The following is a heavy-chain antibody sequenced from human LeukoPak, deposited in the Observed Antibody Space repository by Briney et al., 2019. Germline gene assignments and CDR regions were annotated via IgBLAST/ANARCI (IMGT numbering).Heavy chain of an antibody. CDR3: AKALPAAIRGFDY. Sequence: SSIIVRGVSTSYPASVQVRSTISRDNSNTTLYLQMNSLTAEDTAVYYCAKALPAAIRGFDYWGQGTLVTVSS. J-gene: IGHJ4*02. CDR2: IIVRGVST. D-gene: IGHD2-2*01. V-gene: IGHV3-23*01.